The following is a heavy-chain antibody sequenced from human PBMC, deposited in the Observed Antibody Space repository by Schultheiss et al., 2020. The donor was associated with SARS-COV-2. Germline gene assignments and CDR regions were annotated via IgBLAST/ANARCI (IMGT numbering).Heavy chain of an antibody. J-gene: IGHJ4*02. CDR2: VYFSGST. CDR3: AAGKKTGIVDY. CDR1: GGSISSYY. D-gene: IGHD1-1*01. Sequence: SETLSLTCTVSGGSISSYYWSWIRQPPGMGLEWIGYVYFSGSTNYNPSLKSRVTMSVDTSKNQFSLKLSSVTAADTAVYYCAAGKKTGIVDYWGQGTLVTFSS. V-gene: IGHV4-59*12.